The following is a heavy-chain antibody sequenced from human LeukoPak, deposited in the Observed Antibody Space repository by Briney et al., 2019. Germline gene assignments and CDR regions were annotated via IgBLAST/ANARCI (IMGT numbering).Heavy chain of an antibody. J-gene: IGHJ1*01. CDR3: ARDYYDSSGYAVYFQH. CDR2: ISAYLGNT. D-gene: IGHD3-22*01. Sequence: AAGKVSCKASGYTFTNYGISWVRQAPGQGLEWMGWISAYLGNTNYAQKLQGSVTMTTDTSTSTAYMELRSLRSDDTAVYYCARDYYDSSGYAVYFQHWGQGTLDTVPS. CDR1: GYTFTNYG. V-gene: IGHV1-18*01.